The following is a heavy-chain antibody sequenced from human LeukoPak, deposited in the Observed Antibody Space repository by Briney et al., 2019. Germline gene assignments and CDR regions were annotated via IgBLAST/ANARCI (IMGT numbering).Heavy chain of an antibody. Sequence: GASVKVSCKASGYTFTGYGISWVRRAPGQGLEWMGWISAYNGNTNYAQKLQGRVTMTTDTSTSTAYMELRSLRSDDTAVYYCARVFPYHYGSGSQNWFDPWGQGTLVTVSS. J-gene: IGHJ5*02. CDR2: ISAYNGNT. V-gene: IGHV1-18*01. D-gene: IGHD3-10*01. CDR3: ARVFPYHYGSGSQNWFDP. CDR1: GYTFTGYG.